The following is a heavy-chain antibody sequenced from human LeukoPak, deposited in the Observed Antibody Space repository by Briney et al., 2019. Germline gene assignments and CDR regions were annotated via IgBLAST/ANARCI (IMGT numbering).Heavy chain of an antibody. CDR2: ISYDGSNK. CDR1: GFTFSSYA. CDR3: ARAPSKYDSSGYIDY. J-gene: IGHJ4*02. Sequence: SGGSLRLSCAASGFTFSSYAMHWVRQAPGKGLEWVAVISYDGSNKYYADSVKGRFTISRDNSKNTLYLQMNSLRAEDTAVYYCARAPSKYDSSGYIDYWGQGTLVTVSS. V-gene: IGHV3-30-3*01. D-gene: IGHD3-22*01.